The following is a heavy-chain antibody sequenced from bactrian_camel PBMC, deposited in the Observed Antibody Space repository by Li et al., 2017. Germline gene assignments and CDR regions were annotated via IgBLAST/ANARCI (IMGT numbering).Heavy chain of an antibody. D-gene: IGHD2*01. J-gene: IGHJ6*01. CDR3: AAQAPLWCSYTADFDY. CDR2: IYSDGRT. CDR1: GATVDQNC. Sequence: QLVESGGGSVHAGDSLKLSCAAAGATVDQNCMAWFRQAPGKERENVASIYSDGRTFYDASVEGRFTISQDNNQNTLYLQMDSLKPEDTAMYYCAAQAPLWCSYTADFDYWGRGTQVTVS. V-gene: IGHV3S55*01.